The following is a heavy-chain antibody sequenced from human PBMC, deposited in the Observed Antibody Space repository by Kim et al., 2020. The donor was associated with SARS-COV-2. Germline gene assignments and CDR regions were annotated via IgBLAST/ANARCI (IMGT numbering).Heavy chain of an antibody. CDR3: ARLSRVRAAGTTGGIDY. CDR1: GGSISSSSYY. Sequence: SETLSLTCTVSGGSISSSSYYWGWIRQPPGKGLEWIGSIYYSGSTYYNPSLKSRVTISVDTSKSQFSLKLSSVTAADTAVYYCARLSRVRAAGTTGGIDYWGQGTLVTVSS. J-gene: IGHJ4*02. D-gene: IGHD6-13*01. V-gene: IGHV4-39*01. CDR2: IYYSGST.